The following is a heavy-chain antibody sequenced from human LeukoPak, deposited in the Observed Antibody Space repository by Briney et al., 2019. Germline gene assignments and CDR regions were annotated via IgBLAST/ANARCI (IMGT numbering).Heavy chain of an antibody. CDR3: AKSAAGENSPLDY. J-gene: IGHJ4*02. CDR2: ISGDGSGT. Sequence: QPGGSLRLSCTASGFTLSRYWMHWVAQAPGKGLMWVSRISGDGSGTTYADSVKGRFTISRDNAKNALYLEMKSLRAEDTAVYYCAKSAAGENSPLDYWGQGTLVTVSS. D-gene: IGHD1-26*01. CDR1: GFTLSRYW. V-gene: IGHV3-74*01.